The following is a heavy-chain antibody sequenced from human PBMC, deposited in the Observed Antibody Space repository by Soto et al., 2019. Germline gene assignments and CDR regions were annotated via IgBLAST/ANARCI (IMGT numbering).Heavy chain of an antibody. V-gene: IGHV1-69*01. CDR1: GGTFSSYA. CDR2: IIPIFGTA. CDR3: AREGDTRVRGVIKYYYGMDV. J-gene: IGHJ6*02. D-gene: IGHD3-10*01. Sequence: QVQLVQSGAEVKKPGSSVKVSCKASGGTFSSYAISWVRQAPGQGLEWMGGIIPIFGTANYAQKFQGRVTITADESTSTAYMELSSLRSEDTAVYYCAREGDTRVRGVIKYYYGMDVWGQGTTVTVSS.